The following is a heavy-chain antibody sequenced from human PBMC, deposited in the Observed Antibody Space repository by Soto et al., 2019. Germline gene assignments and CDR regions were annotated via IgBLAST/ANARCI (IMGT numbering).Heavy chain of an antibody. Sequence: GASVKVSCKASGYTFTSYDINWVRQATGQGLEWMGWMNPNSGNTGYAQKFQGRVTMTRDTSISTAYMELSRLRSDDTAVYYCARGLRGSSFLFDYWGQGTLVTVSS. J-gene: IGHJ4*02. CDR3: ARGLRGSSFLFDY. D-gene: IGHD6-6*01. CDR1: GYTFTSYD. V-gene: IGHV1-8*01. CDR2: MNPNSGNT.